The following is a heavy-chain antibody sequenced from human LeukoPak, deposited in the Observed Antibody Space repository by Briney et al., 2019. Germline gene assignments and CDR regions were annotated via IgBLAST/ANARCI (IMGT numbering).Heavy chain of an antibody. CDR2: ISAYNGNT. CDR1: GYTFTSYG. CDR3: ARGSRLSYDFWSGYYPSDY. D-gene: IGHD3-3*01. Sequence: GASVKVSCKASGYTFTSYGISWVRQAPGQGLEWMGWISAYNGNTNYAQKLQGRVTMTTDTSTSTAYMELRSLRSDDTAVYYCARGSRLSYDFWSGYYPSDYWGQGTLVTVSS. J-gene: IGHJ4*02. V-gene: IGHV1-18*01.